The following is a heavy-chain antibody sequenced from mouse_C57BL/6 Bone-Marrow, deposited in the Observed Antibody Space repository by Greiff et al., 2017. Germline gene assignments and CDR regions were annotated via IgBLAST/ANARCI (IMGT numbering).Heavy chain of an antibody. D-gene: IGHD2-1*01. CDR1: GFNIKDYY. J-gene: IGHJ2*01. Sequence: VQLKQSGAELVRPGASVKLSCKASGFNIKDYYMHWVKQRPEQGLEWIGRIDPEDGDTEYDPKFQSKATMTADTSYNTAYMQLSSLTAEDTAVYYCTSPYGKYWGQGTTLTVAS. CDR3: TSPYGKY. V-gene: IGHV14-1*01. CDR2: IDPEDGDT.